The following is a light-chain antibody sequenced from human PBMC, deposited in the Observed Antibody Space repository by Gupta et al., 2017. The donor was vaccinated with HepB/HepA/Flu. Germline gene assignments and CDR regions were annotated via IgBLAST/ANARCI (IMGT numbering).Light chain of an antibody. Sequence: HSVLTQPPPVSGPPCQRVTIPCTANRPNIGAGYDVHWYQHLPGTAPKLLIYRNNNRPSGVPDRFSGSKSASSASLAITGLQTGDEGDDHCQSYDNSRSGPNWVLGGGTKLTV. V-gene: IGLV1-40*01. CDR1: RPNIGAGYD. CDR2: RNN. CDR3: QSYDNSRSGPNWV. J-gene: IGLJ3*02.